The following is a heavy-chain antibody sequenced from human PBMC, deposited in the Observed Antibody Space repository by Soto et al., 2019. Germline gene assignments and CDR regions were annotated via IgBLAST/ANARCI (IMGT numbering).Heavy chain of an antibody. J-gene: IGHJ3*02. CDR1: GYSFTTYG. V-gene: IGHV1-18*01. CDR3: ARDGYYDN. D-gene: IGHD5-18*01. Sequence: QVQLVQSGPEVKKPGASVKVSCKASGYSFTTYGIAWVRQAPGQGLEWMGWISGDNGNTNYAQKLQGRVTMTTDISPSTAYLELRSLGSDDTAVYYCARDGYYDNWGQGTMVIVSS. CDR2: ISGDNGNT.